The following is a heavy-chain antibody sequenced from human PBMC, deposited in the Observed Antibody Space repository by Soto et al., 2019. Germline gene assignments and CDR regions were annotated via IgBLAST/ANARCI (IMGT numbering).Heavy chain of an antibody. Sequence: QVQLVPSGAEVRKPGSSVKVSCKASGGTFSSSGIKWVRQAPGQGLEWIGGIIPLSGTSSHAQKFQGRVTTPADESTGTVKMELGSLTSDDTAVYYCATSRDTTGYFDHWGQGTLVTVSS. CDR2: IIPLSGTS. V-gene: IGHV1-69*01. CDR1: GGTFSSSG. J-gene: IGHJ4*02. D-gene: IGHD1-1*01. CDR3: ATSRDTTGYFDH.